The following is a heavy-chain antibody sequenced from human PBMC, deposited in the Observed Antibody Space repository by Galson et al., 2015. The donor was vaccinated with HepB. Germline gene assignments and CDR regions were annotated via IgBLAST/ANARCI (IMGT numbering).Heavy chain of an antibody. CDR3: ASSRYSYGPTLDY. CDR1: GGSISSGTYY. V-gene: IGHV4-61*01. J-gene: IGHJ4*02. CDR2: ISYSGST. Sequence: LSLTCTVSGGSISSGTYYWSWIRQPPGKGLEWIGYISYSGSTNYNPSLKSRVTISVDTSKNQFSLKLSSVTAADTAVYYCASSRYSYGPTLDYWGQGTLVTVSS. D-gene: IGHD5-18*01.